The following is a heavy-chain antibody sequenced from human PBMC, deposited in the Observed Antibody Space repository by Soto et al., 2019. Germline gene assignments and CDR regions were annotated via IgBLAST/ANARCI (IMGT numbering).Heavy chain of an antibody. CDR3: ARDQSYGGAFDY. D-gene: IGHD2-21*01. CDR2: ISAYNGNT. CDR1: GYTFTSYG. J-gene: IGHJ4*02. V-gene: IGHV1-18*01. Sequence: QVQLVQSGAEVKKPGASVKVSCKASGYTFTSYGISWVRQAPGQGLEWMGWISAYNGNTKYAQKLQGRVTMTTDTSTSTASLELRTLRPDDTAVSYCARDQSYGGAFDYWGPGTLVTVSS.